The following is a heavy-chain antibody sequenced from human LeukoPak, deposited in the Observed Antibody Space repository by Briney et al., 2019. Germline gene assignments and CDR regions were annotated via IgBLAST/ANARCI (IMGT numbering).Heavy chain of an antibody. D-gene: IGHD3-16*02. Sequence: GGSLRLSCAASGFTFSSYAMSWVRQAPGKGLEWVLAISGSGGSTYYADSVKGRFTISRDNSKNTLYLQMNSLRAEDTAVYYCAKGGPYDYVWGSYPVPSYYFEYWGQGTLVTVSS. J-gene: IGHJ4*02. V-gene: IGHV3-23*01. CDR1: GFTFSSYA. CDR2: ISGSGGST. CDR3: AKGGPYDYVWGSYPVPSYYFEY.